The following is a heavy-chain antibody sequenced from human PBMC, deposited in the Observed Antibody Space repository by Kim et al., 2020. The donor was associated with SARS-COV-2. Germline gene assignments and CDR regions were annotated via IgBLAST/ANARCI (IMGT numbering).Heavy chain of an antibody. CDR2: ISSDGSNT. V-gene: IGHV3-30*04. J-gene: IGHJ4*02. D-gene: IGHD3-3*01. Sequence: GGSLRLSCAVSGFTFSVHAMHWVRQAPGKGLEWAAVISSDGSNTYYADSVKDRFTLSRDNSKNTLYLQMNSLRDEDTAVYYCAKDYGRWSGYSDYWGQGT. CDR1: GFTFSVHA. CDR3: AKDYGRWSGYSDY.